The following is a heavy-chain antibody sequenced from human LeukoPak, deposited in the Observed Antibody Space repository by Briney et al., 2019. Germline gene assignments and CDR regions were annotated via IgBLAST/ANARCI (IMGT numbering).Heavy chain of an antibody. Sequence: GGSLRLSCAASGFTFSDYYMSWIRQAPGKGLEWVSYISSSGSTIYYADSVKGRFTISRDNAKNSLSLQMNSLSAEDTAVYYCARDTSGYDYSEGAFDIWGQGTMVTVSS. CDR1: GFTFSDYY. CDR3: ARDTSGYDYSEGAFDI. J-gene: IGHJ3*02. V-gene: IGHV3-11*01. D-gene: IGHD5-12*01. CDR2: ISSSGSTI.